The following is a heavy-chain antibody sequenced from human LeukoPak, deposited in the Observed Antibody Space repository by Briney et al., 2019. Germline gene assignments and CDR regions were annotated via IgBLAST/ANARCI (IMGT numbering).Heavy chain of an antibody. V-gene: IGHV7-4-1*02. D-gene: IGHD2-2*01. CDR3: TKGRIRYCSTTSCPIVDY. J-gene: IGHJ4*02. CDR1: GYTFTAYA. CDR2: INTNTGNP. Sequence: GASVKVSCKASGYTFTAYAMNWVRQAPGQGLEWMGWINTNTGNPTYAQGFTGRFVFSLDTSVSTAYLQISGLKAEDTAVYYCTKGRIRYCSTTSCPIVDYWGQGTLDTVSS.